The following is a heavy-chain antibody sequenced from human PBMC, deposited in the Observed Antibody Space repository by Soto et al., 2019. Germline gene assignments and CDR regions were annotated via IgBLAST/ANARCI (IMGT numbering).Heavy chain of an antibody. CDR2: IHPYSGRT. V-gene: IGHV1-18*01. CDR3: ARRYGDISSAAGFDY. CDR1: GYTFSSYS. Sequence: QLVQSGAEVKKPGASVKVSCKASGYTFSSYSISWVRQAPGQGLEWMAWIHPYSGRTNSAQKFQGRVTVTTDTSTSTVYMELRSLRSDDTAVYYCARRYGDISSAAGFDYWGQGTLVTVSS. D-gene: IGHD4-17*01. J-gene: IGHJ4*02.